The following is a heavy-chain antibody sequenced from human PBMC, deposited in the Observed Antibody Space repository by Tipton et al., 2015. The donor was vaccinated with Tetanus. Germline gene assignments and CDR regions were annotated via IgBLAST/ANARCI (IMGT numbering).Heavy chain of an antibody. Sequence: TLSLTCTVSGGSVSSGSYYCNWIRQSPGKGLEWIGYIHYTEGTRYNPSLKSRVTISMDTSQKQFSLRLSSVTAADTAVFYCATLPVGGGYKPHHYFNNWGQGTLVTVPS. D-gene: IGHD3-22*01. CDR1: GGSVSSGSYY. J-gene: IGHJ4*02. CDR3: ATLPVGGGYKPHHYFNN. CDR2: IHYTEGT. V-gene: IGHV4-61*01.